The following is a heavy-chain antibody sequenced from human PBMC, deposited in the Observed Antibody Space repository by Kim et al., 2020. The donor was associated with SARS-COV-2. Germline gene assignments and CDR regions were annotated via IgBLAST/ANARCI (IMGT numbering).Heavy chain of an antibody. CDR2: ISGSGGST. J-gene: IGHJ4*02. V-gene: IGHV3-23*01. CDR1: GFTFSSYA. CDR3: AKDIDGMQQLVRGSFDY. Sequence: GGSLRLSCAASGFTFSSYAMSWVRQAPGKGLEWVSAISGSGGSTYYADSVKGRFTISRDNSKNTLYLQMNSLRAEDTAVYYCAKDIDGMQQLVRGSFDYWGQGTLVTVSS. D-gene: IGHD6-13*01.